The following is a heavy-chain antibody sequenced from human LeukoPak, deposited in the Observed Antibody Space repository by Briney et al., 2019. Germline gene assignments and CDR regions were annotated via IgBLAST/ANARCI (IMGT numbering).Heavy chain of an antibody. V-gene: IGHV4-59*01. J-gene: IGHJ4*02. CDR2: IYYSGST. D-gene: IGHD5-18*01. Sequence: PSETLSLTCTVSGGSISSYYWSWLRQPPGKGLEWIGYIYYSGSTNYNPSLKSRVTISVDTSKNQFSLKLSSVTAADTAVYYCARDQVDTATLFGWGQGTLVTVSS. CDR3: ARDQVDTATLFG. CDR1: GGSISSYY.